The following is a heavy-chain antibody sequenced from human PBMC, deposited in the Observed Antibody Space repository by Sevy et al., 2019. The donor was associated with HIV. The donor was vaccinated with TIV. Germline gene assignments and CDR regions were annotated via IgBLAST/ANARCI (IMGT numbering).Heavy chain of an antibody. Sequence: ASVKVSCKASGGTFSNFAISWVRQAPGQGLEWMGRIIPILGVPHYAQKFQGGVTISADRSTSTTYMELTSLKSEDTAVYFCARGGTTVGSCSSANCYNSFDLWGQGTLVTASS. D-gene: IGHD2-2*01. CDR3: ARGGTTVGSCSSANCYNSFDL. CDR1: GGTFSNFA. V-gene: IGHV1-69*04. CDR2: IIPILGVP. J-gene: IGHJ4*02.